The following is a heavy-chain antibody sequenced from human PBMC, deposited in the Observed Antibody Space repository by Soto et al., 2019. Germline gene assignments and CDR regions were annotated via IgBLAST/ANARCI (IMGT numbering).Heavy chain of an antibody. J-gene: IGHJ4*02. CDR2: ITYEGSNK. D-gene: IGHD6-13*01. CDR1: GFTFSSTG. V-gene: IGHV3-30*18. CDR3: AKDGAAAGSWDNYVDY. Sequence: GRSLRLPCAASGFTFSSTGMHWVRQAPGKGLEWVGVITYEGSNKYNADSAKGRFTISRDNSKNTLYLQMNSLRAEDTAVDYCAKDGAAAGSWDNYVDYWGQGTLVTVSS.